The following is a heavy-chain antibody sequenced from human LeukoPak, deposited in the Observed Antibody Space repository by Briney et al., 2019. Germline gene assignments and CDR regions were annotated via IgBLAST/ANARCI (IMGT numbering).Heavy chain of an antibody. CDR1: GYTFINNW. J-gene: IGHJ5*02. D-gene: IGHD3-10*01. Sequence: ASVTVSCKASGYTFINNWMHWVRQAPGQGLEWVGLINPTGTTTLYAQEFQGRVTLTRDMSTSTDYMELRSLKSEDTAVYYCARDNSVGDIAWWFDPWGQGTLVTVSS. CDR2: INPTGTTT. CDR3: ARDNSVGDIAWWFDP. V-gene: IGHV1-46*01.